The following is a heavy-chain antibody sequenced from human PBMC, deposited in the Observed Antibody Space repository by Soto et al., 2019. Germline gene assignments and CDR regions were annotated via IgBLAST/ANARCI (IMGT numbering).Heavy chain of an antibody. D-gene: IGHD1-26*01. V-gene: IGHV4-34*01. CDR3: AREWEVHDAFDI. CDR1: GGSFSGYY. CDR2: INHSGST. Sequence: SETLSLTCAVYGGSFSGYYWTWIRQPPGTGLEWIGEINHSGSTNYNPSLKSRVTISVDTSKNQFSLKLTSVTAADTAVYYCAREWEVHDAFDIWGQGTMVTVSS. J-gene: IGHJ3*02.